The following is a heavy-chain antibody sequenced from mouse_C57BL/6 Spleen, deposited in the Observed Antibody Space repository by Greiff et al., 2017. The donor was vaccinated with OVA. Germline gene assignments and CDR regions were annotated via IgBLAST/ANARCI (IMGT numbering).Heavy chain of an antibody. D-gene: IGHD3-2*02. CDR3: TSDSSGYY. Sequence: VQLQQSGAELVRPGASVKLSCTASGFNIKDDYMHWVKQRPEQGLEWIGWIDPENGDTEYASKFQGKATITADTSSNTAYLQLSSLTSEDTAVYYCTSDSSGYYWGQGTTRTVSS. V-gene: IGHV14-4*01. CDR2: IDPENGDT. CDR1: GFNIKDDY. J-gene: IGHJ2*01.